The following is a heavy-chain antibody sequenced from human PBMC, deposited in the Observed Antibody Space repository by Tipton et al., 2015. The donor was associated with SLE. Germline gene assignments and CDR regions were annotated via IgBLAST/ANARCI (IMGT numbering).Heavy chain of an antibody. CDR2: IYYSGST. CDR1: GGSFSSHY. Sequence: TLSLTCAVYGGSFSSHYWSWIRQPPGKGLEWIGYIYYSGSTNYNPSLKSRVTISVDTSKNQFSLKLSPVTAADTAVYYCAREPLTYCSSTSCSWAFDIWGQGTMVTVSS. CDR3: AREPLTYCSSTSCSWAFDI. V-gene: IGHV4-59*11. J-gene: IGHJ3*02. D-gene: IGHD2-2*01.